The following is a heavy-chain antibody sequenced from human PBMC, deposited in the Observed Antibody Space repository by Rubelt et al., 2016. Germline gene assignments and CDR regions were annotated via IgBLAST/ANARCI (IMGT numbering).Heavy chain of an antibody. V-gene: IGHV4-34*01. D-gene: IGHD3-16*01. CDR1: GGSFSDYY. CDR2: IYHSGST. Sequence: QVQLQQWGAGLLKPSETLSLTCAVYGGSFSDYYWSWIRQPPGKGLEWIGYIYHSGSTYYNPSLKSRVTISVDRSKNQFSLKLSSVTAADTAVYYCARIIRLGEFYFDYWGQGTLVTVSS. CDR3: ARIIRLGEFYFDY. J-gene: IGHJ4*02.